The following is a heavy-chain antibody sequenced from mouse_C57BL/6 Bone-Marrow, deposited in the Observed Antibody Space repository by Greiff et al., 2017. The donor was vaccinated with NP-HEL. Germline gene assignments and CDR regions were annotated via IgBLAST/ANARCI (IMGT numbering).Heavy chain of an antibody. V-gene: IGHV5-17*01. CDR1: GFTFSDYG. CDR2: ISSGSGTI. J-gene: IGHJ1*03. CDR3: ARYERYFDV. Sequence: EVLLVESGGGLVKPGGSLKLSCAASGFTFSDYGMHWVRQAPEKGLEWVAYISSGSGTIYYADTVKGRFTISRDNAKNTLFLQMTSLRTEDTAMYYCARYERYFDVWGRGTTVTVSS. D-gene: IGHD2-3*01.